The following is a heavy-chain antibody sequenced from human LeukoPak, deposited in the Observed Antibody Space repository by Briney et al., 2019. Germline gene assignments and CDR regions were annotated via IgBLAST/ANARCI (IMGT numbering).Heavy chain of an antibody. J-gene: IGHJ4*02. CDR3: ARVSQASHRYCSAGSCYRNSFDY. D-gene: IGHD2-15*01. CDR1: GGTFSSYA. Sequence: ASVTVSCTASGGTFSSYAISWVRQAPGQGLEWMGGIIPIFGTANYAQKFQGRVTITADESTSTAYMELSSLRSEDTAVYYCARVSQASHRYCSAGSCYRNSFDYWGQGTLVTVSS. V-gene: IGHV1-69*13. CDR2: IIPIFGTA.